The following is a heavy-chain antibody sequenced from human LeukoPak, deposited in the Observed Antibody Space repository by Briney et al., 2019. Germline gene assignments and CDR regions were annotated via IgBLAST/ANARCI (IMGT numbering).Heavy chain of an antibody. Sequence: SDTLSLTCTVSGASISDYYWSWIRQPPGKGLEWIGSIYYSGSTYYNPSLKSRVTISVDTSKNQFSLKLSSVTAADTAVYYCAVEFLGYGSGSYFDYWGQGTLVTVSS. D-gene: IGHD3-10*01. J-gene: IGHJ4*02. CDR3: AVEFLGYGSGSYFDY. CDR2: IYYSGST. CDR1: GASISDYY. V-gene: IGHV4-59*05.